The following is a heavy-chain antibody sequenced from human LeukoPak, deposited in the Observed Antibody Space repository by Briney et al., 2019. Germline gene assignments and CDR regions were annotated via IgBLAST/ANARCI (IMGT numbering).Heavy chain of an antibody. CDR2: ISGSGGST. CDR3: AKTPHYYGSGSYYHFDY. V-gene: IGHV3-23*01. D-gene: IGHD3-10*01. Sequence: QPGGSLRLSCAASGFTFSSYAMSWVRQAPGKGLEWVSAISGSGGSTYYADSVKGRFTISRDNSKNTLYLQMNSLRAEDTAVYYCAKTPHYYGSGSYYHFDYWGQGTLVTVSS. J-gene: IGHJ4*02. CDR1: GFTFSSYA.